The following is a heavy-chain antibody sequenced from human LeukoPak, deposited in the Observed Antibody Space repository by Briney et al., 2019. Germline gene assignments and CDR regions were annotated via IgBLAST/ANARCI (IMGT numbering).Heavy chain of an antibody. CDR3: ASRRAGWFDP. V-gene: IGHV4-34*01. J-gene: IGHJ5*02. CDR2: INHSGST. CDR1: GYSISSGYY. Sequence: PSETLSLTCAVSGYSISSGYYWSWIRQPPGKGLEWIGEINHSGSTNYNPSLKSRVTISVDTSKNQFSLKLSSVTAADTAVYYCASRRAGWFDPWGQGTLVTVSS.